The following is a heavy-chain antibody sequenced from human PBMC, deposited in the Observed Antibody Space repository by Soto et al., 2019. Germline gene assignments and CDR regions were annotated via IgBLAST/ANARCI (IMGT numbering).Heavy chain of an antibody. CDR1: GGSFSGYY. V-gene: IGHV4-34*01. Sequence: QVRLKQRGAGLLKPSETLSLTCDVYGGSFSGYYWSWIRQSPGKGLEWIGQIKHSGGTNYNPLLTSRVTLSVVTPRNQFSLKLSSVSASDTDVYFCARTYYYRSGTYFAWFDPWCQGTLVTVSS. CDR2: IKHSGGT. D-gene: IGHD3-10*01. CDR3: ARTYYYRSGTYFAWFDP. J-gene: IGHJ5*02.